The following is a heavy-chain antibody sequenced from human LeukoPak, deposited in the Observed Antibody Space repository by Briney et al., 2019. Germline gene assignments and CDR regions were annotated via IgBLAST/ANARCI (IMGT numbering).Heavy chain of an antibody. D-gene: IGHD3-10*01. CDR1: GGSISGYF. J-gene: IGHJ4*02. CDR3: TRYGSKDYYPYDS. CDR2: IHYSGST. Sequence: SETLSLTCTVSGGSISGYFWSWIRQPPGRGLEWIGYIHYSGSTKYNPSLKSRVTISLDTSKEQFSLKLTSVTAADTAVYYCTRYGSKDYYPYDSWGQGTLVTVSS. V-gene: IGHV4-59*08.